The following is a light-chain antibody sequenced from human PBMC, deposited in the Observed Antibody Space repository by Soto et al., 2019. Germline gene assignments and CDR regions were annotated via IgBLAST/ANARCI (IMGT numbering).Light chain of an antibody. V-gene: IGKV3-15*01. Sequence: EIVMTQSPATLSVSPGERATLSCRASQSVGSNLAWYQRKPGQVPRLLIYDASSRATGIPARFSASGSGTEFTLTITSLQSEDLAVYYCQHYDSWRTFGQGTKVDIK. J-gene: IGKJ1*01. CDR2: DAS. CDR1: QSVGSN. CDR3: QHYDSWRT.